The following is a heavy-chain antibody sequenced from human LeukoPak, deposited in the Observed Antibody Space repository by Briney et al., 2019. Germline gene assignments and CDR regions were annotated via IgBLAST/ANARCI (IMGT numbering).Heavy chain of an antibody. CDR2: TYYRSRWYT. V-gene: IGHV6-1*01. CDR1: GDSVSSNSAA. Sequence: SQTLSLTCAISGDSVSSNSAAWTWIRQSPSRGLEWLGRTYYRSRWYTVYAGSLKGRLTITPDTSRNQFSLQLNCVTPEDTAVYCRAREMETISYDCWGQGTLVTVSS. D-gene: IGHD5-24*01. CDR3: AREMETISYDC. J-gene: IGHJ4*02.